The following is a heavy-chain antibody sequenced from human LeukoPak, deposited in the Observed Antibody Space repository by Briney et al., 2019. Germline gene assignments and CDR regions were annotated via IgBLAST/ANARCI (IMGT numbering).Heavy chain of an antibody. CDR3: AKPYYYDSSGYFDY. CDR2: ISGSGGST. CDR1: GFTFSSYA. J-gene: IGHJ4*02. D-gene: IGHD3-22*01. Sequence: GGSPRLSCAASGFTFSSYAMSWVRQAPGKGLEWVSAISGSGGSTYYADSVKGRFTISRDNSKNTLYLQMNSLRAEDTAVYYCAKPYYYDSSGYFDYWGQGTLVTVSS. V-gene: IGHV3-23*01.